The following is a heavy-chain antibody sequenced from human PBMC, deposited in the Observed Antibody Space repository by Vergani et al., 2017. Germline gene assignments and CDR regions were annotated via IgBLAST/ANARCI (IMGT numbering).Heavy chain of an antibody. Sequence: EVQLVESGGGLIQPGGSLRLSCAASGFTVSSNSMSWVRKAPGKGLEWVSVIYSGGSTYYADSGKGRVTSSRDKSKNKLYLQMSSLRAEDTAVYYCASSDDYYYYMDGWGKGTTVTVSS. CDR3: ASSDDYYYYMDG. V-gene: IGHV3-53*01. J-gene: IGHJ6*03. CDR1: GFTVSSNS. CDR2: IYSGGST.